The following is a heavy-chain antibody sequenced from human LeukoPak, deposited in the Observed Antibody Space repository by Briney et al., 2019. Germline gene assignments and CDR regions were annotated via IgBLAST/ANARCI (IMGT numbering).Heavy chain of an antibody. CDR2: ISYSGSTT. J-gene: IGHJ5*02. CDR3: ARAGPPAFDP. Sequence: GGSLRLSCAASGFTFTNFEMNWVRQAPGKRLEWVSYISYSGSTTTYADSVKGRFTISRDNAKNSLYLRMNSLRAEDTAVYYCARAGPPAFDPWGQGTLVTVSS. CDR1: GFTFTNFE. V-gene: IGHV3-48*03.